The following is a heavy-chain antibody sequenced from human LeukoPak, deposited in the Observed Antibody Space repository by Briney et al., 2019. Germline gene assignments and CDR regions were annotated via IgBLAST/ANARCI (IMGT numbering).Heavy chain of an antibody. D-gene: IGHD6-13*01. CDR2: IYDGGNT. CDR3: ASHSLTAAGIVRH. CDR1: LGSFTSYY. V-gene: IGHV4-59*01. Sequence: PSETLSLTCTVSLGSFTSYYWSWIRQPPGKGLEWIAYIYDGGNTNYSSSLKSRVTISVDTSKNQFSLKLSSVTAADTAMYYCASHSLTAAGIVRHWGQGTLVTVSS. J-gene: IGHJ1*01.